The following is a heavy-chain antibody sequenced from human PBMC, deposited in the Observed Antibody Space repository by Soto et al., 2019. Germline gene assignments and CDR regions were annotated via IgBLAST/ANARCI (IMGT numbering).Heavy chain of an antibody. CDR3: ARGTCDLYYYYYLDV. CDR2: IYSGGST. J-gene: IGHJ6*03. Sequence: GGSLRLSCAASGFTVSSNYMSWVRQAPGKGLEWVSVIYSGGSTYYSDSVKGRFTISRDNSKNTLYLQMNSLRAEDTAVYYCARGTCDLYYYYYLDVWGKGTTVTVSS. V-gene: IGHV3-53*01. D-gene: IGHD2-21*02. CDR1: GFTVSSNY.